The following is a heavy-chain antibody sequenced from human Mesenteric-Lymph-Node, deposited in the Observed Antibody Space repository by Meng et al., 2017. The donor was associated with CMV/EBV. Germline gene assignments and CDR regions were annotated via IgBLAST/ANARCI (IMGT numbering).Heavy chain of an antibody. V-gene: IGHV4-38-2*02. Sequence: SETLSLTCTVSGFSMRSGYYWGWIRQPPGKGLEWIGSIYYSGTTFYNPSLKSRVTISIDTSKNHYSLKLSSVTAADTAVYYCATRFTPGVTIFGVVVGPFDYWGQGTLVTVSS. CDR2: IYYSGTT. CDR3: ATRFTPGVTIFGVVVGPFDY. D-gene: IGHD3-3*01. CDR1: GFSMRSGYY. J-gene: IGHJ4*02.